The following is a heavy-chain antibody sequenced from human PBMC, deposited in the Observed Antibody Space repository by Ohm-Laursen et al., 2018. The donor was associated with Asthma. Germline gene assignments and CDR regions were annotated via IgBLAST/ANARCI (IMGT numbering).Heavy chain of an antibody. J-gene: IGHJ6*02. CDR2: ISYDGSNK. D-gene: IGHD3-3*01. CDR1: GFTFNNYG. V-gene: IGHV3-30*03. Sequence: SLRLSCTASGFTFNNYGMHWVRQAPGKGLEWVALISYDGSNKYYADSVKGRFTISRDNSKNTLYLQMNSLRTEDTAVYYCVREGVLRFLAAGMDVWGQGTTVTVSS. CDR3: VREGVLRFLAAGMDV.